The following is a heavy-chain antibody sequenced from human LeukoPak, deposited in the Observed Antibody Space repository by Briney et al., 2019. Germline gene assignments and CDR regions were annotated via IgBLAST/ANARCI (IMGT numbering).Heavy chain of an antibody. CDR2: IKADGSEK. V-gene: IGHV3-7*03. D-gene: IGHD7-27*01. Sequence: GGSLRLSCAASGFTFSNYWMSWVRQAPGKGLEWVANIKADGSEKYYLDSVKGRFTISRDNAKNSVYLQMNSLRTEDTAVYYCGRKTGVTGEAFDCWGQGTLVTVSS. CDR3: GRKTGVTGEAFDC. CDR1: GFTFSNYW. J-gene: IGHJ4*02.